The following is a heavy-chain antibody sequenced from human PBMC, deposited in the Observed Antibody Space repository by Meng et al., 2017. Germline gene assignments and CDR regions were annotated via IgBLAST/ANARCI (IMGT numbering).Heavy chain of an antibody. CDR1: GGSFSGYY. J-gene: IGHJ4*02. CDR3: ARVSCSGGSCYSYYFDY. V-gene: IGHV4-34*01. D-gene: IGHD2-15*01. Sequence: SETLSLTCAVYGGSFSGYYWSWIRQPPGKGPEWIGEINHSGSTNYNPSLKSRVTISVDTSKNQFSLKLSSVTAADTAVYYCARVSCSGGSCYSYYFDYWGQGTLVTVSS. CDR2: INHSGST.